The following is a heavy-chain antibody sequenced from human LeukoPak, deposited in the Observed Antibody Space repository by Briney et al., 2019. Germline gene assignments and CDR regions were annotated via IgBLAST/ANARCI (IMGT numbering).Heavy chain of an antibody. CDR3: TTDLGITMIRGVIVS. D-gene: IGHD3-10*01. J-gene: IGHJ4*02. CDR2: IKSRADGETT. Sequence: GGSLRLSCTASGFTFITYSMNWVRQAPGKGLEWVGRIKSRADGETTDFAAPVKGRFTISRDDSKTTLYLQMHSLKAEDTAVYYCTTDLGITMIRGVIVSWGQGTLVTVSS. CDR1: GFTFITYS. V-gene: IGHV3-15*01.